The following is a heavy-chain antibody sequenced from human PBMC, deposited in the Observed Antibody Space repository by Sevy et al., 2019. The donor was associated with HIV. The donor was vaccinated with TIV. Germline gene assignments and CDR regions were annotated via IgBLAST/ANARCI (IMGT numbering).Heavy chain of an antibody. CDR3: ARDEGGYSSIKGYYGMDV. Sequence: GGSLRLSCAASGFTFSDYYMSWIRQAPGKGLEWVSYISSSGSTIYYADSVKGRFNISMDNAKNSLYLQMNSLGAEDTAVYYCARDEGGYSSIKGYYGMDVWGQGTTVTVSS. CDR2: ISSSGSTI. CDR1: GFTFSDYY. V-gene: IGHV3-11*01. D-gene: IGHD6-13*01. J-gene: IGHJ6*02.